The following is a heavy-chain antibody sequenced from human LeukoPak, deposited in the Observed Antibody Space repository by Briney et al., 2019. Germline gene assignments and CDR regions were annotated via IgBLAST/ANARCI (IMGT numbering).Heavy chain of an antibody. Sequence: GGSLRLSCAASGFIFRGHAMTWVRQAPGKGLEWVSTISGSDGGTYYADSVKGRFTISRDNSKNTLYLQMNSLRGEDTAIYYCAKFALQSDPFDYWGQGTLVTVSS. CDR3: AKFALQSDPFDY. CDR2: ISGSDGGT. CDR1: GFIFRGHA. V-gene: IGHV3-23*01. D-gene: IGHD6-19*01. J-gene: IGHJ4*02.